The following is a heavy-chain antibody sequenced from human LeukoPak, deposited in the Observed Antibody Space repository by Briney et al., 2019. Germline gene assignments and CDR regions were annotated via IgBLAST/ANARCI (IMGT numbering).Heavy chain of an antibody. J-gene: IGHJ3*02. V-gene: IGHV4-39*07. CDR1: GGSISSSSYY. Sequence: SETLSLTCTVSGGSISSSSYYWGWIRQPPGKGLEWIGSIYYSGSTYYNPSLKSRVTISVDTSKNQFSLKLSSVTAADTAVYYCARDLARVGPPRYAFDIWGQGTMVPVSS. D-gene: IGHD1-26*01. CDR2: IYYSGST. CDR3: ARDLARVGPPRYAFDI.